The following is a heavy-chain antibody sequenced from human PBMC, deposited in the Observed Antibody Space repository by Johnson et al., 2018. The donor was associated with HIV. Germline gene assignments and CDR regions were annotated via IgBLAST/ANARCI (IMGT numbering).Heavy chain of an antibody. Sequence: QVLLVESGGGVVQPGRSLRLSCAASGFRFSTYALHWVRQTPGKGLEWVALISDDGSKIYHADSVKGRFTFSRDNSKNTLYLQMNSLRAEDTAVYYCAKAGAVAGPGIDAFDIWGQGTMVTVSS. CDR1: GFRFSTYA. CDR2: ISDDGSKI. V-gene: IGHV3-30*04. CDR3: AKAGAVAGPGIDAFDI. J-gene: IGHJ3*02. D-gene: IGHD6-19*01.